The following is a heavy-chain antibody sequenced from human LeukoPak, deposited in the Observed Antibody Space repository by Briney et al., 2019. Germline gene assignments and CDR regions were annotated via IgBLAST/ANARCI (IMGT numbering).Heavy chain of an antibody. CDR1: GFTFSDYY. Sequence: ARGTLRLSCAASGFTFSDYYMSWIRQAPGKGLEWVSYISSGSSYTNYADSVKGRFTISRDNAKSALYLQMNSLRAEDTAVYYCARARGPDYWGQGTLVTVSS. V-gene: IGHV3-11*03. J-gene: IGHJ4*02. D-gene: IGHD3-10*01. CDR3: ARARGPDY. CDR2: ISSGSSYT.